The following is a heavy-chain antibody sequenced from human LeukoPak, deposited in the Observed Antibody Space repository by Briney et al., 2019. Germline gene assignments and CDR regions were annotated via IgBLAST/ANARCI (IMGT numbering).Heavy chain of an antibody. Sequence: GGSLRLSCAASDFTFSSYEMNWVRQAPGKGLEWVSYISSSGSTIYYADSVKGRFTISRDNSENTLYLQMNSLRAEDTAVYYCAKPRYSYYYYMDVWGKGTTVTISS. V-gene: IGHV3-48*03. CDR1: DFTFSSYE. CDR2: ISSSGSTI. J-gene: IGHJ6*03. D-gene: IGHD1-14*01. CDR3: AKPRYSYYYYMDV.